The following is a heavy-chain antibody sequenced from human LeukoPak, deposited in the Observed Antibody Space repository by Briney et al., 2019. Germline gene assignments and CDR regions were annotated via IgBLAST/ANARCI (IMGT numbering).Heavy chain of an antibody. J-gene: IGHJ5*02. CDR3: ATRVVPAARGNWFDP. CDR2: VDPEDGET. CDR1: VYTLTDAY. Sequence: ASVKGSCKVSVYTLTDAYMHSVQQTPGKGLEWMGLVDPEDGETIYAEKFQGRVTITADTSTDTAYMELSSLRSEDTAVYYCATRVVPAARGNWFDPWGQGTLVTVSS. V-gene: IGHV1-69-2*01. D-gene: IGHD2-2*01.